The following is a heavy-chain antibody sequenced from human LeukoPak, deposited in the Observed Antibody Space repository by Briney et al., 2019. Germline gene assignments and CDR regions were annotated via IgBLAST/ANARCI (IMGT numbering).Heavy chain of an antibody. J-gene: IGHJ3*02. Sequence: PGGSLRLSCAASGFTFTTYAMSWVRQAPGKGLEWVSGNSGSGGLTYYADSVKGRFTMSRDNSKNTLYLQMNSLRAEDTAVYYCAKDQVYGGNTLGVFDIWGQGTMVTVSS. D-gene: IGHD4-23*01. CDR1: GFTFTTYA. V-gene: IGHV3-23*01. CDR2: NSGSGGLT. CDR3: AKDQVYGGNTLGVFDI.